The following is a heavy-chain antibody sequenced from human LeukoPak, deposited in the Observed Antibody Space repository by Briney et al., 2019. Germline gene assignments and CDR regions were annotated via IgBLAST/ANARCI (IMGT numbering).Heavy chain of an antibody. Sequence: GGSLRLSCTASGFTVSSNYMSWVRQAPGKGLEWVSVIFSGGGTYYTDSVKGRFTISRDNSKNTLYLRMSSLRAEDTAVYYCASRMVATILFDYYGMDVWGQGTTVTVSS. CDR2: IFSGGGT. CDR3: ASRMVATILFDYYGMDV. CDR1: GFTVSSNY. J-gene: IGHJ6*02. D-gene: IGHD5-12*01. V-gene: IGHV3-66*01.